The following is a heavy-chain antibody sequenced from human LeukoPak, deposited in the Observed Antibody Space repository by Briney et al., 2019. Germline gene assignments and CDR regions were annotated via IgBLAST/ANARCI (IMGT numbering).Heavy chain of an antibody. D-gene: IGHD1-1*01. J-gene: IGHJ6*02. V-gene: IGHV3-30*04. CDR2: ISYDGSNK. Sequence: GGSLRLSCAASGFTFSSYAMSWVRQAPGKGLEWVAVISYDGSNKYYADSVKGRFTISRDNSKNTLYLQMNSLRAEDTAVYYCARGHGTYYYGMDVWGQGTTVTVSS. CDR1: GFTFSSYA. CDR3: ARGHGTYYYGMDV.